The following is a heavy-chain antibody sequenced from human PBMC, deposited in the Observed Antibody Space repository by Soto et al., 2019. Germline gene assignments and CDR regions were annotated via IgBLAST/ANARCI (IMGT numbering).Heavy chain of an antibody. CDR2: ISGSGGNT. CDR3: AKLGMTTINRDY. D-gene: IGHD5-12*01. Sequence: EAQLLESGGGLVQPGGSLRDSCAASGFSFDTYAMSWVRQAPGKGLEWVSTISGSGGNTYYADSVKGRFTISRDNSKNILYLQMTSLRAEDTALYYCAKLGMTTINRDYWGQGTQVTVSS. CDR1: GFSFDTYA. J-gene: IGHJ4*02. V-gene: IGHV3-23*01.